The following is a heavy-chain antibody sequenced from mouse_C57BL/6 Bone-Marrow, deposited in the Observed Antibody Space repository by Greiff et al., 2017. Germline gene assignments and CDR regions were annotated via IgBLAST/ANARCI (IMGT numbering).Heavy chain of an antibody. CDR1: GYTFTSYW. J-gene: IGHJ3*01. V-gene: IGHV1-50*01. CDR2: IDPSDSYT. CDR3: ARPDYDVAWFAY. D-gene: IGHD2-4*01. Sequence: VQLQQPGAELVKPGASVKLSCKASGYTFTSYWMQWVKQRPGQGLEWIGEIDPSDSYTNYNQKFKGKATLTVDTSSSTAYMQLGSLTSEDSAVYYCARPDYDVAWFAYWGQGTLVTVSA.